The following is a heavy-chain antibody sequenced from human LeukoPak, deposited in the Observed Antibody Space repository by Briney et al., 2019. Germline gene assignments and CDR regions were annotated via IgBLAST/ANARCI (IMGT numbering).Heavy chain of an antibody. CDR1: GGSISSSSYY. D-gene: IGHD2-2*02. Sequence: SETLSLTCTVSGGSISSSSYYWGWIRQPPGKGLEWIGSIYYSGSTYYNPSLKSRVTISVDTSKNQFSLKLSSVTAADTAVYYCARELVPAAIQVCWFDPWGQGTLVTVSS. J-gene: IGHJ5*02. CDR3: ARELVPAAIQVCWFDP. CDR2: IYYSGST. V-gene: IGHV4-39*07.